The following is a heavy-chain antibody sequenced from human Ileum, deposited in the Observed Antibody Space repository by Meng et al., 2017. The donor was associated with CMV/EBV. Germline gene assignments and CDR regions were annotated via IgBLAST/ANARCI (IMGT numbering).Heavy chain of an antibody. V-gene: IGHV3-30*03. Sequence: GRSLRLSCEASGFTFNRYAMHWVRQAPGKGLEWVAVIIYDGSNNFYADSVRSRFTISRDNSNNRVFLQMNSLRVEDSALYYCLRGGIGCSSTTCYRSPFDSWGQGTLVTVSS. J-gene: IGHJ4*02. CDR1: GFTFNRYA. CDR3: LRGGIGCSSTTCYRSPFDS. D-gene: IGHD2-2*01. CDR2: IIYDGSNN.